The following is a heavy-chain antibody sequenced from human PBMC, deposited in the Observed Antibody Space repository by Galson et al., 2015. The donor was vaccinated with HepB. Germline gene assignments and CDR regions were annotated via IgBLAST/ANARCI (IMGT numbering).Heavy chain of an antibody. D-gene: IGHD3-22*01. V-gene: IGHV4-39*01. Sequence: QVQLQGSVPGLVQPSETLSLTCTVSGGSISSSRYYWGWIRKQPGKGLEWIGSIYYSGSTYYNPSLKSRVTISVDTSKNQFSLKLSSVTAADTAVYYCARLPPFSSGYHFPLPSDAFDIWGQGTMVTVSS. J-gene: IGHJ3*02. CDR2: IYYSGST. CDR1: GGSISSSRYY. CDR3: ARLPPFSSGYHFPLPSDAFDI.